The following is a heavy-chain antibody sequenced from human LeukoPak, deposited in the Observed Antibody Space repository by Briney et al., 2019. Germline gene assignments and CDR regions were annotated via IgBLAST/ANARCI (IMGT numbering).Heavy chain of an antibody. D-gene: IGHD5-24*01. V-gene: IGHV1-24*01. CDR1: GYTLTELS. CDR2: FDPEDGET. CDR3: AREPEVEMATTEPTYNYYYYGMDV. J-gene: IGHJ6*02. Sequence: ASVKVSCKVSGYTLTELSMHWVRQAPGKGLEWMGGFDPEDGETIYAQKFQGRVTITADESTSTAYMELSSLRSEDTAVYYCAREPEVEMATTEPTYNYYYYGMDVWGQGTTVTVSS.